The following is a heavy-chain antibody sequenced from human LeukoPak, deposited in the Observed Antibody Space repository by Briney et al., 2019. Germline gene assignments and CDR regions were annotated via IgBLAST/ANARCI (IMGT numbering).Heavy chain of an antibody. CDR1: GFSINNARMG. CDR2: IFSSDEK. D-gene: IGHD6-19*01. J-gene: IGHJ4*02. CDR3: ARIEKPVTGTGYFDY. Sequence: ESGPTLVNPTETLTLTCTVSGFSINNARMGVSWIRQPPGKALEWLAHIFSSDEKSYSTSLKSRLTISKDTSKSQVVLTMTNMDPVDTATYYCARIEKPVTGTGYFDYWGQGTLVTVSS. V-gene: IGHV2-26*01.